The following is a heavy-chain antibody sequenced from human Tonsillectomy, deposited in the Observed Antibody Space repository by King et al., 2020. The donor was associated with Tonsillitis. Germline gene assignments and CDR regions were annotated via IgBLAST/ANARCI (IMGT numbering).Heavy chain of an antibody. CDR3: AKDENNYYATSCYYYSAFDI. Sequence: VQLVQSGGGLVQPGGSLRLSCAASGFTFSSYAMSWVRQAPGKGLEWVSTISGSGGSTYYADSVKGRFTISRDNSKNTLYLQMNSLRAEDTAVFYCAKDENNYYATSCYYYSAFDIWGQGTMVTVSS. D-gene: IGHD3-22*01. CDR1: GFTFSSYA. J-gene: IGHJ3*02. CDR2: ISGSGGST. V-gene: IGHV3-23*04.